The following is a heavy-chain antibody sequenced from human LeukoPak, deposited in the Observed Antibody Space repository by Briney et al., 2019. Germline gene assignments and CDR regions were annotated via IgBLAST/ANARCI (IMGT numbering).Heavy chain of an antibody. CDR1: GYTFTGYY. D-gene: IGHD2-15*01. Sequence: ASVKVSCTASGYTFTGYYMHWVRQAPGQGLEWMGWINPNSGGTNYAQKFQGRVTMTRDTSISTAYMELSRLRSDDTAVYYCARVGYCSGGSCYITFDYWGQGTLVTVSS. CDR2: INPNSGGT. V-gene: IGHV1-2*02. J-gene: IGHJ4*02. CDR3: ARVGYCSGGSCYITFDY.